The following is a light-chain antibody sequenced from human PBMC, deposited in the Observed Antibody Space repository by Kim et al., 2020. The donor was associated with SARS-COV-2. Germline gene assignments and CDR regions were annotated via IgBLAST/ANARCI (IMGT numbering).Light chain of an antibody. Sequence: SVSPGDQVTLSCRASQSVGTTLVWYQQKPGQPPRLLIYGASSGATGVPARFSGSGSGTEFALTITSPQPEDSAVYYCQQHNNWPYTLGQGTKLEI. J-gene: IGKJ2*01. CDR1: QSVGTT. V-gene: IGKV3-15*01. CDR2: GAS. CDR3: QQHNNWPYT.